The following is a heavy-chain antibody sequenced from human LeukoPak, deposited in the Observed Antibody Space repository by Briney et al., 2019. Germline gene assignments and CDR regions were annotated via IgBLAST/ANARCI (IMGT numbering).Heavy chain of an antibody. V-gene: IGHV4-39*01. D-gene: IGHD3-9*01. Sequence: SETLSLTCTVSGGSIRNSYYYWGWIRQPPGKGLEWIGSIYDSGSTYYNPSLKSRVTISVDTSKNQFSLKLNSVTAADTAVYYCARVSPYYDILTGFPAFDIWGQGTMVTVSS. CDR2: IYDSGST. J-gene: IGHJ3*02. CDR1: GGSIRNSYYY. CDR3: ARVSPYYDILTGFPAFDI.